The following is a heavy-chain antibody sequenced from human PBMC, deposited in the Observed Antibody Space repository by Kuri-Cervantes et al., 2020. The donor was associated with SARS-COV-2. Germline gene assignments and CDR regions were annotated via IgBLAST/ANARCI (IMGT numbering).Heavy chain of an antibody. CDR3: ARGINGYFFFYYLDV. CDR1: GGSISSSSYY. J-gene: IGHJ6*03. Sequence: SETLSLTCTVSGGSISSSSYYWGWTRQPPGKGLEWIGSIYYSGSTYYNPSLKSRVTISVDTSKNQFSLKLSSVTAADTAVYYCARGINGYFFFYYLDVWGKGTTVTVSS. V-gene: IGHV4-39*01. CDR2: IYYSGST. D-gene: IGHD3-22*01.